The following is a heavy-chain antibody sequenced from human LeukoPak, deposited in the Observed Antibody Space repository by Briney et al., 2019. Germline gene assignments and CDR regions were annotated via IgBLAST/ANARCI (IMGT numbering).Heavy chain of an antibody. D-gene: IGHD6-6*01. Sequence: PSETLSLTCTVSGGSISSSSYYWGWIRQPPGKGLEWIGSIYYSGSTYYNPSLKSRVTISVDTSKNQFSLKLSSVTAADTAVYYCARRYSSSIFIFDYWGQGTLVTVSS. J-gene: IGHJ4*02. CDR1: GGSISSSSYY. CDR3: ARRYSSSIFIFDY. V-gene: IGHV4-39*01. CDR2: IYYSGST.